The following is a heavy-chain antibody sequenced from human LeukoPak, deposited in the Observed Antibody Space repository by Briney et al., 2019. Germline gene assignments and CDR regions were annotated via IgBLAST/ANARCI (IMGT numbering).Heavy chain of an antibody. CDR3: ARHSRVVAFATFAI. V-gene: IGHV4-39*01. J-gene: IGHJ3*02. CDR1: GGSISSSSYY. D-gene: IGHD2-15*01. Sequence: SETLSLTCTVSGGSISSSSYYWGWIRQPPGKGLEWIGSLYYSGSTYYNPSLKSRVTISVDTSKKQFSPKLSSVTAADTALYYCARHSRVVAFATFAIWGQGTMVTVSS. CDR2: LYYSGST.